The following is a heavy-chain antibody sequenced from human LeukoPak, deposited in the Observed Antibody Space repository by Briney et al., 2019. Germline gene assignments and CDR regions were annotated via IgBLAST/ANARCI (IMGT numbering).Heavy chain of an antibody. V-gene: IGHV3-7*01. CDR3: ARDSPGYGAYVS. J-gene: IGHJ1*01. CDR2: IKEDGSRE. Sequence: PGGSLRLSCAASGFTFSTYWMTWVRQAPGKGLEWVANIKEDGSREYYVDSVKGRFTISRDNAKNSLYLQMDSLTAEDTAVYYCARDSPGYGAYVSWGQGTVVSVSS. D-gene: IGHD5-12*01. CDR1: GFTFSTYW.